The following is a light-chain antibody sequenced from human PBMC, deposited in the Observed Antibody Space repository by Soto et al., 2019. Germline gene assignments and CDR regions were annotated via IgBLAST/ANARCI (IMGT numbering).Light chain of an antibody. J-gene: IGKJ1*01. V-gene: IGKV1-5*01. CDR3: QQYNSYSGT. Sequence: DIQITQSPSTLSASVGDRVTITCRASQSIGRWLAWYQQKPGKAPNLLIYDASSLEGGVPSRFSGSGSGTEFTLTISSLRPDDFETYYCQQYNSYSGTFGQGTKVDIK. CDR2: DAS. CDR1: QSIGRW.